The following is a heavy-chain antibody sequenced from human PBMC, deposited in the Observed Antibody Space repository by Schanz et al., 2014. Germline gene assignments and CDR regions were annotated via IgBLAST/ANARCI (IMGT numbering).Heavy chain of an antibody. V-gene: IGHV3-30*02. CDR1: GFIFSNHG. J-gene: IGHJ5*02. Sequence: QAELVESGGGVVQPGGSLRLSCEASGFIFSNHGMNWVRQAPGKGLEGVAFIQHDGSRTYSTASLKGRVTISRDNSQNTVYVEMTSLTVEDTAVYYCARGKAYTAGPPMNWFDPWGQGTLVTVSS. CDR3: ARGKAYTAGPPMNWFDP. D-gene: IGHD2-21*01. CDR2: IQHDGSRT.